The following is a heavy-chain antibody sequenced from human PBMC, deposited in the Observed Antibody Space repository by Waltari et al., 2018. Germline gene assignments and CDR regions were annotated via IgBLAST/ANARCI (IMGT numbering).Heavy chain of an antibody. CDR1: GGSISNGHYY. V-gene: IGHV4-61*02. D-gene: IGHD3-9*01. Sequence: QVQLQESGPGLVKPSQTLSLTCTVSGGSISNGHYYWSWIRQPAGKRLEWIGRISASGSTKYNPSLKSRVTISVDTNQFSLRLTSVTAADTAVYYCARDGPIYDPFTGYSTWFDPWGQGTLVTVSS. CDR2: ISASGST. CDR3: ARDGPIYDPFTGYSTWFDP. J-gene: IGHJ5*02.